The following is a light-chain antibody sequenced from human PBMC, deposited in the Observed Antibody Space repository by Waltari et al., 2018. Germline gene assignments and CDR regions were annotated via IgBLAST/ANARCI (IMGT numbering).Light chain of an antibody. CDR1: IRDVGGYTY. CDR2: DVT. J-gene: IGLJ3*02. Sequence: QSALTQPASVSGSPGQSLTISCTGTIRDVGGYTYVSWYPQPPGKAPKLIIYDVTTRPSGVSNRFAGSKSVNMAAWTISGLQAEDEADYYCSSYTSSSTWVFGGGTKLTVL. V-gene: IGLV2-14*03. CDR3: SSYTSSSTWV.